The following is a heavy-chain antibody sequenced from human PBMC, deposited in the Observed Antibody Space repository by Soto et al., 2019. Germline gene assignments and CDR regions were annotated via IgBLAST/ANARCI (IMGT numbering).Heavy chain of an antibody. Sequence: QVQLVQSGAEVKKPGASVKVSCKASGYIFTSYGVSLVRQAPGQGLEWLGWINGYNGNTNYGQNFQGIVTMTTDTSTSTAYMELRSLRSDDTAVDYCARMWDVPSYYYGTDVCGQGTKVSVSS. CDR1: GYIFTSYG. CDR3: ARMWDVPSYYYGTDV. CDR2: INGYNGNT. V-gene: IGHV1-18*01. J-gene: IGHJ6*02. D-gene: IGHD1-26*01.